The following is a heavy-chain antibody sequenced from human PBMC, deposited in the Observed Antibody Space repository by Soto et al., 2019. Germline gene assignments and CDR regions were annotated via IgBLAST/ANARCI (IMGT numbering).Heavy chain of an antibody. CDR2: ISYDGSNK. J-gene: IGHJ6*02. V-gene: IGHV3-30-3*01. CDR1: GFTFSSYA. CDR3: AKGLYYDILTGPPRGYYYYGMGV. Sequence: GGSLRLSCAASGFTFSSYAMHWVRQAPGKGLEWVAVISYDGSNKYYADSVKGRFTISRDNSKNTLYLQMNSLRAEDTAVYYCAKGLYYDILTGPPRGYYYYGMGVWGQGTTVTVSS. D-gene: IGHD3-9*01.